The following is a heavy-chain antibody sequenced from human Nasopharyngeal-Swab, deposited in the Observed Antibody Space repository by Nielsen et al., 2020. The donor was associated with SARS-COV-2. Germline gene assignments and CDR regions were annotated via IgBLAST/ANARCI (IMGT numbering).Heavy chain of an antibody. V-gene: IGHV3-48*02. CDR1: GFTFRTYS. Sequence: GGSLRLSCSASGFTFRTYSMNWVRQAPGKGLEWVAHITASSSATNYADFVRGRFTISRDNARNSLYLQMNTLGNEDTAVFYCATGRDYGFDIWGQGTMVAVSS. J-gene: IGHJ3*02. CDR3: ATGRDYGFDI. D-gene: IGHD4/OR15-4a*01. CDR2: ITASSSAT.